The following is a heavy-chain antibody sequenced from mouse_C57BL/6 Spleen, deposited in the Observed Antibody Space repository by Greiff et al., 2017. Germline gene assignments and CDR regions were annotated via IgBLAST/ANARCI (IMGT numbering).Heavy chain of an antibody. CDR2: INPNTGGT. CDR3: ARSDWVDY. CDR1: GYTFTDYN. Sequence: EVKLMESGPELVKPGASVKMSCKASGYTFTDYNMHWVKQSHGKSLEWIGYINPNTGGTSYNQKFKGKATLTVNKSSSTAYMELRSRTSEVSAVYYCARSDWVDYWGQGTTLTVSS. D-gene: IGHD4-1*01. J-gene: IGHJ2*01. V-gene: IGHV1-22*01.